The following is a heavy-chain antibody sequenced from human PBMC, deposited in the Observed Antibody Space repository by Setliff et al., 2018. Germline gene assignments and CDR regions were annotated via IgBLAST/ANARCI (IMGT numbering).Heavy chain of an antibody. D-gene: IGHD3-9*01. CDR3: AKHGAYNDFLTGYNFYYDMDV. CDR1: GFTFSTYY. V-gene: IGHV3-30*02. J-gene: IGHJ6*02. CDR2: VHYDGVNK. Sequence: GGSLRLSCAASGFTFSTYYMHWVRQPPGKGLEWVAFVHYDGVNKHYRDSLKGRFTISRDNSKNTLYLQMNSLRPDDTAVYYCAKHGAYNDFLTGYNFYYDMDVWGQGTTVTVSS.